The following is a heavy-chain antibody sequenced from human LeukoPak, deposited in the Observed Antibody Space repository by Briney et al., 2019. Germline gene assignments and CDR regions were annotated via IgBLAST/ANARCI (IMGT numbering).Heavy chain of an antibody. CDR2: IHTSSRV. Sequence: SETLSLTCTVSGDSITRGTYYWNWIRQPAGKGLEWIGRIHTSSRVSYNPSLKSRVTISIDTSRNLVSLRLTSVTAADAAVYYCARDRGNGDYGDYFDSWGQGTLVSVSS. D-gene: IGHD4-17*01. V-gene: IGHV4-61*02. CDR3: ARDRGNGDYGDYFDS. CDR1: GDSITRGTYY. J-gene: IGHJ4*02.